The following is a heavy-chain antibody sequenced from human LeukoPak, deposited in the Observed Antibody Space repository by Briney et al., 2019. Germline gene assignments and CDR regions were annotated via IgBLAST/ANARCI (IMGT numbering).Heavy chain of an antibody. CDR3: VTHEVTIITRSTFDY. V-gene: IGHV3-7*01. J-gene: IGHJ4*02. D-gene: IGHD3-16*02. CDR2: IKQDGSEK. CDR1: GFTFSNAW. Sequence: SGGSLRLSCAASGFTFSNAWMSWVRQAPGKGLEWVANIKQDGSEKYYVDSVKGRFTISRDNAKNSLYLQMSSLRAEDTAVYYCVTHEVTIITRSTFDYWGQGTLVTVSS.